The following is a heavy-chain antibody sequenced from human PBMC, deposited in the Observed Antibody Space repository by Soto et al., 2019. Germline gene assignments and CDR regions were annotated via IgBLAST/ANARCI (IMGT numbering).Heavy chain of an antibody. CDR2: ISYDGSNK. V-gene: IGHV3-30*18. CDR3: AKGRVRKIKELFPFDY. Sequence: GGSLRLSCAASGFTFSSYGMHWVRQAPGKGLEWVAVISYDGSNKYYADSVKGRFTISRDNSKNTPYLQMNSLRAEDTAVYYCAKGRVRKIKELFPFDYWGQGTLVTVSS. D-gene: IGHD3-10*01. CDR1: GFTFSSYG. J-gene: IGHJ4*02.